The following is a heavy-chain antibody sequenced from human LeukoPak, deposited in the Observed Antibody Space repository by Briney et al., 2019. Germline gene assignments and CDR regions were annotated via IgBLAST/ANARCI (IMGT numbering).Heavy chain of an antibody. J-gene: IGHJ5*02. CDR2: IWYDGSNK. V-gene: IGHV3-33*06. CDR1: GFTFSSYG. CDR3: AKALYGDYNWFDP. D-gene: IGHD4-17*01. Sequence: GGSLRLSCAASGFTFSSYGMHWVRQAPGKGLEWVAVIWYDGSNKYYADSVEGRFTISRDNSKNTLYLQMNSLRAEDTAVYYCAKALYGDYNWFDPGGQGTLVTVSS.